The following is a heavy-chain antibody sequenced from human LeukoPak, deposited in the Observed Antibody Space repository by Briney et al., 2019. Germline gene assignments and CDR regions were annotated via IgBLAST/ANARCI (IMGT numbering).Heavy chain of an antibody. D-gene: IGHD6-13*01. CDR1: GGCISSYY. J-gene: IGHJ4*02. Sequence: SETLSLTCTVSGGCISSYYWSWIRQPAGKGLEWIGRIYTSGSTNYNPSLKSRVTMSVDTSKNQFSLKLSSVTAADTAVYYCASEGYPKSSDYWGQGTLVTVSS. CDR3: ASEGYPKSSDY. CDR2: IYTSGST. V-gene: IGHV4-4*07.